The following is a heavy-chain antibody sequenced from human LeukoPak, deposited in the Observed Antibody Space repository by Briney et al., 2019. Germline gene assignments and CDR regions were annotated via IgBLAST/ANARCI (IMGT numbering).Heavy chain of an antibody. CDR1: GFTFSSYS. CDR2: ISSSSSAI. Sequence: GGSLRLSCAAPGFTFSSYSMTWVRQAPGKGLEWVSYISSSSSAIYYADSVKGRFTISRDNAKNSLYLQMNSLRAEDTAVYYCARDAIAAAGTWGQGTLVTVSS. D-gene: IGHD6-13*01. V-gene: IGHV3-48*01. J-gene: IGHJ4*02. CDR3: ARDAIAAAGT.